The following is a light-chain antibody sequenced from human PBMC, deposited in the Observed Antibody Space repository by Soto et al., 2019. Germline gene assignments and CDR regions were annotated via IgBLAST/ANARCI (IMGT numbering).Light chain of an antibody. CDR3: QQYNSYYS. CDR2: DAY. CDR1: QSISAW. Sequence: DIQMTQSPSTLSASVGDTVIITCRASQSISAWVAWYQQKPGKAPKLLMNDAYSLESGVPSRFSGSGSGTEFTLTISSLHPDDLGTYYCQQYNSYYSFGQGTKLEIK. V-gene: IGKV1-5*01. J-gene: IGKJ2*03.